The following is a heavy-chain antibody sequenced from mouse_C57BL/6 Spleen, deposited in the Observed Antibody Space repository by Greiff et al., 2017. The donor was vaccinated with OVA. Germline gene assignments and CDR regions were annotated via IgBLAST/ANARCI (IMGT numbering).Heavy chain of an antibody. V-gene: IGHV1-62-2*01. CDR1: GYTFTEYT. CDR2: FYPGSGSI. J-gene: IGHJ1*03. CDR3: ARHEGAYGSSYGYFDV. D-gene: IGHD1-1*01. Sequence: ESGAELVKPGASVKLSCKASGYTFTEYTIHWVKQRSGQGLEWIGWFYPGSGSIKYNENFKDKATLTADKSSSTVYMELSRLTSEDSAVYFCARHEGAYGSSYGYFDVWGTGTTVTVSS.